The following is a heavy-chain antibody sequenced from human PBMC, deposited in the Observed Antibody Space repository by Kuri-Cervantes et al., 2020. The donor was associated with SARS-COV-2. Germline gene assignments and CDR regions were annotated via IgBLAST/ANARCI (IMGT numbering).Heavy chain of an antibody. D-gene: IGHD1-26*01. V-gene: IGHV3-30*02. Sequence: LSLTCAASGFTFSSYGMHWVRRAPGKGLEWVAFIRYDGSNKYYADSVKGRFTISRDNSKNTLYLQMNSLRAEDTAVYYCAKDLSGSFAFDYWGQGTLVTVSS. CDR1: GFTFSSYG. CDR2: IRYDGSNK. J-gene: IGHJ4*02. CDR3: AKDLSGSFAFDY.